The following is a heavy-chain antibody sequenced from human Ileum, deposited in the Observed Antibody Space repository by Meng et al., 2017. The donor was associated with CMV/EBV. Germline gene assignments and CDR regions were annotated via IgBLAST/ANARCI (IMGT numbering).Heavy chain of an antibody. V-gene: IGHV4-61*08. D-gene: IGHD5-18*01. Sequence: LPCTVAGDSVTTRGHFWSWIRQSPGKGLEWIGYISYSATTQYNPSFRSRVSILVDASNSQFSLKLTSVTVADTAIYFCARGYSDFDYWGQGTLVTVSS. CDR3: ARGYSDFDY. J-gene: IGHJ4*02. CDR2: ISYSATT. CDR1: GDSVTTRGHF.